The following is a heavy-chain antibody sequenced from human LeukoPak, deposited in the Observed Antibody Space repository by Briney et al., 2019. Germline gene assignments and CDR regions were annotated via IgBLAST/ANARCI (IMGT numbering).Heavy chain of an antibody. J-gene: IGHJ4*02. CDR3: VRGSRGPDY. CDR2: IDNDGSST. Sequence: GGSLRLSCAASGFTFSSYWMHWVRQAPGKGLVWVSRIDNDGSSTVYADSVKDRFTISRDNAKNTLNLQMNSLRAEDTAVYYCVRGSRGPDYWGQGTLVTVSS. V-gene: IGHV3-74*01. D-gene: IGHD5-24*01. CDR1: GFTFSSYW.